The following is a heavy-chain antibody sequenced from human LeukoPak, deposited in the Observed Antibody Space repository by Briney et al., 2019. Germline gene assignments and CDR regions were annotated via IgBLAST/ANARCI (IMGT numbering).Heavy chain of an antibody. Sequence: WASVKVSCKASGYTLTSYAMHWVRQAPGQRLEWMGWINAGNGNTKYSQKFQGRVTITRDTSASTAYMELSSLRSEDTAVYYCARDAPHRGAVPFAYWGQGTLVTVSS. CDR2: INAGNGNT. J-gene: IGHJ4*02. D-gene: IGHD1-26*01. CDR3: ARDAPHRGAVPFAY. V-gene: IGHV1-3*01. CDR1: GYTLTSYA.